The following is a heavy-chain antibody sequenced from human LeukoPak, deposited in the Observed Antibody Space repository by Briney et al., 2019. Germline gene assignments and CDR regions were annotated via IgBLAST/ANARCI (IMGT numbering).Heavy chain of an antibody. Sequence: GGSLRLSCAASGFTFSDYYMSWIRQAPGKGLEWVSYISSSGSTIYYADSVKGRFTISRDNAKNSLYLQTNSLRAEDTAVYYCASSGNHYYYYYMDAWGKGTTVTVSS. CDR3: ASSGNHYYYYYMDA. J-gene: IGHJ6*03. V-gene: IGHV3-11*04. D-gene: IGHD3-10*01. CDR1: GFTFSDYY. CDR2: ISSSGSTI.